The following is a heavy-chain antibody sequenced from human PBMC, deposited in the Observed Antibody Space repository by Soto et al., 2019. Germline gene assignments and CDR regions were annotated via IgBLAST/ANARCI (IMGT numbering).Heavy chain of an antibody. D-gene: IGHD3-10*01. CDR2: IHYSGST. Sequence: SETLSLTCTVSGGSISTYYWSWIRQPPGKGLEWIGYIHYSGSTNYNPSLKSRVTISVDTSKSQLSLKLSSVTAADTAVYYCARVGEWPHFDYWGQGTLVTVSS. CDR3: ARVGEWPHFDY. V-gene: IGHV4-59*01. CDR1: GGSISTYY. J-gene: IGHJ4*02.